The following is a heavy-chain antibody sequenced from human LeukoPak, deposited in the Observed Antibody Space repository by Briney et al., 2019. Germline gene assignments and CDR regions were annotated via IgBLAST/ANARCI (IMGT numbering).Heavy chain of an antibody. CDR1: GFTVSSNY. CDR3: ARDDFWSGYYREFDY. Sequence: GGSLRLSCAASGFTVSSNYMSWVRQAPGKGLEWVSVIYSGGSTYYADSVKGRFTISRDNSKNTLYLQMNSLRAADTAVYYCARDDFWSGYYREFDYWGQGTLVTVSS. V-gene: IGHV3-66*01. D-gene: IGHD3-3*01. J-gene: IGHJ4*02. CDR2: IYSGGST.